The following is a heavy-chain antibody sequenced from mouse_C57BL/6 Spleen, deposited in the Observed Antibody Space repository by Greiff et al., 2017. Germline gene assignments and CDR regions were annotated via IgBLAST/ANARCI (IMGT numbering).Heavy chain of an antibody. Sequence: EVQVVESGGGLVKPGGSLKLSCAASGFTFSSYAMSWVRQTPEKRLEWVATISDGGSYTYYPDNVKGRFTISRDNAKNNLYLQMSHLKSEDTAMYYCARDWNYGTFDYWGQGTTLTVSS. CDR2: ISDGGSYT. V-gene: IGHV5-4*01. D-gene: IGHD1-1*01. CDR1: GFTFSSYA. CDR3: ARDWNYGTFDY. J-gene: IGHJ2*01.